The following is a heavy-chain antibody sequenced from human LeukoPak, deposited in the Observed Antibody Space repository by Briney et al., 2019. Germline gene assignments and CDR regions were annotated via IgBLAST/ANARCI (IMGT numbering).Heavy chain of an antibody. CDR2: ISDSGGST. CDR1: GLTLSNYG. CDR3: AKRGVVIRVILVGFHKEANYFDS. J-gene: IGHJ4*02. Sequence: QAGGSLRLSCAVSGLTLSNYGMGWVRQAPGKGLEWVAGISDSGGSTNYADSVKGRFTISRDNPKNTLYLQMNSLRAEDTAVYFCAKRGVVIRVILVGFHKEANYFDSWGQGALVTVSS. D-gene: IGHD3-10*01. V-gene: IGHV3-23*01.